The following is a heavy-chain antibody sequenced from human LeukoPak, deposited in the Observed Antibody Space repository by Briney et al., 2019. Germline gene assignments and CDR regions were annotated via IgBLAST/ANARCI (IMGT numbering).Heavy chain of an antibody. CDR1: GGSMSSYF. D-gene: IGHD3-22*01. V-gene: IGHV4-59*08. Sequence: SETLFLTCTVSGGSMSSYFWSWIRQPPGKGLEWIGYVYYSGSTKFNPSLKSRVTISVDTSKNQFSLKLSSVTAADTAVYYCARHAGVVVYSDYWGQGTLVTVSS. CDR3: ARHAGVVVYSDY. CDR2: VYYSGST. J-gene: IGHJ4*02.